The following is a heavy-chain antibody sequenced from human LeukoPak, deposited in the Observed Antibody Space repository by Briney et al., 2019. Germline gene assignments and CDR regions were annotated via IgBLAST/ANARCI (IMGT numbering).Heavy chain of an antibody. D-gene: IGHD5-24*01. CDR1: GYTFTNYY. Sequence: GASVKVSCKASGYTFTNYYIHWVRQAPGQGLEWMGLINPGGDNTNYAQNFQGRVTMTRDTSARAVYMELSSLRSEDTAIYYCAKIRDGYNDAYDIWGQGTVVTVPS. CDR2: INPGGDNT. V-gene: IGHV1-46*01. CDR3: AKIRDGYNDAYDI. J-gene: IGHJ3*02.